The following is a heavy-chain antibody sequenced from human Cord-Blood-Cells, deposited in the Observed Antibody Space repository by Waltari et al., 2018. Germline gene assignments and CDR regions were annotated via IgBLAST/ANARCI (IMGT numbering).Heavy chain of an antibody. D-gene: IGHD3-3*01. J-gene: IGHJ3*02. CDR2: SYWNDDK. Sequence: QITLTESGPTLVKPTQTFTLTCTFSGFSLNTSGVGVGWIRQPPVKALEWLALSYWNDDKRYSPSLKSRLTITKDTSKNQVVLTMTNMDPVDTATYYCAHRPAYYDFWSGPAFDIWGQGTMVTVSS. V-gene: IGHV2-5*01. CDR3: AHRPAYYDFWSGPAFDI. CDR1: GFSLNTSGVG.